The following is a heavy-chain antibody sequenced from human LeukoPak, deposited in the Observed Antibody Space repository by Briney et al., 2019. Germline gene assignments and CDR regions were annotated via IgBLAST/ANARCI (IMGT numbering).Heavy chain of an antibody. V-gene: IGHV5-51*01. CDR3: ASRDGYNSWAFDY. CDR2: IYPGDSDT. CDR1: GYSFTSHW. J-gene: IGHJ4*02. D-gene: IGHD5-24*01. Sequence: GESLKISCKGSGYSFTSHWIDWVRQMPGKGLEWMGIIYPGDSDTRYSPSFQGQVTISADKSISTAYLQWSSLKASDTAMYYCASRDGYNSWAFDYWGQGTLVTVSS.